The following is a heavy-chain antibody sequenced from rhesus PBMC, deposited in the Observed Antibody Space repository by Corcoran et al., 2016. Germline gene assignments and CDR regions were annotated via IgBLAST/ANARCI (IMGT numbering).Heavy chain of an antibody. D-gene: IGHD3-22*01. CDR3: ARWSGPFDF. Sequence: QVQLQESGPGLVKPSETLPLTCAVSGGSISGYYWNWIRQPRGEGLEWIESINGVNRKTAYHPSLKSRVTMSQDTSKYRFSLNLNSVAAADPAVYYCARWSGPFDFWGQGALVTVSS. CDR2: INGVNRKT. J-gene: IGHJ1*01. V-gene: IGHV4-165*02. CDR1: GGSISGYY.